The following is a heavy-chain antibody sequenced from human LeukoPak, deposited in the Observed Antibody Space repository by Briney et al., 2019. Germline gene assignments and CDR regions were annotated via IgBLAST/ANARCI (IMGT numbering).Heavy chain of an antibody. J-gene: IGHJ4*02. V-gene: IGHV3-7*01. CDR3: ARGFYTYYDFWSTVTSYYFDY. Sequence: QPGGSLKLSCAASGFTFSSYWMSWVRQAPGKGLEWVANITQDGREKYYVDSVKGRFTISRDNAKNSLYLQMNSLRAEDTAVYYCARGFYTYYDFWSTVTSYYFDYWGQGTLVTVSS. CDR2: ITQDGREK. CDR1: GFTFSSYW. D-gene: IGHD3-3*01.